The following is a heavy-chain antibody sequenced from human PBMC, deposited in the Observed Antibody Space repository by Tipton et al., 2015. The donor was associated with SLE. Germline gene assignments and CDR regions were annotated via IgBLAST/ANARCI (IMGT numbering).Heavy chain of an antibody. V-gene: IGHV4-34*01. Sequence: TLSITCAVYGGSFSSYYWGWIRQPPGKGLEWLGWIYHSGSTYYNPSLKSRVTISVDTSKNQFSLKLSSVTAADTGVYYCASEEMATTRGAFDIWGQGTMVTVSS. CDR1: GGSFSSYY. J-gene: IGHJ3*02. D-gene: IGHD5-24*01. CDR2: IYHSGST. CDR3: ASEEMATTRGAFDI.